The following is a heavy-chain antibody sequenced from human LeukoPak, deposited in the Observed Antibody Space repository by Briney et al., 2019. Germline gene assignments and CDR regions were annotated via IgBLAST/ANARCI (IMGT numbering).Heavy chain of an antibody. CDR3: ARDRVYDFLSAPDYSDS. Sequence: GGSLRLSCAASGYTFSDYWMSWVRRAPGKGLEWVANMKQDGSGKYYVDSVKGRFTISRDNAKNSLYLQMNSLRAEDTAVYYCARDRVYDFLSAPDYSDSWGQGTLVTVSS. CDR2: MKQDGSGK. CDR1: GYTFSDYW. J-gene: IGHJ4*02. D-gene: IGHD3-3*01. V-gene: IGHV3-7*04.